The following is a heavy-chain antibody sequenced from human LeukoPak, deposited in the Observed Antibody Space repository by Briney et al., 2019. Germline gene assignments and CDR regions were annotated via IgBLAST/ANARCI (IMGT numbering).Heavy chain of an antibody. Sequence: PGGSLRLSCAASGFTFSSHAMSWVRQAPGKGLEWVSAISGSGGSTYYADSVKGRFTISRDNSKNTLYLQMNSLRAEDTAVYYRAKVSPPLVMVRGAPYYFDYWGQGTLVTVSS. J-gene: IGHJ4*02. V-gene: IGHV3-23*01. CDR2: ISGSGGST. CDR3: AKVSPPLVMVRGAPYYFDY. D-gene: IGHD3-10*01. CDR1: GFTFSSHA.